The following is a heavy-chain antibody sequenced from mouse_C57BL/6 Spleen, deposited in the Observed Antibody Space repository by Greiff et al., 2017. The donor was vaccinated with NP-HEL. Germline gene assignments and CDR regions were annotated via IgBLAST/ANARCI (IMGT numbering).Heavy chain of an antibody. Sequence: VQLQQSGAELVRPGASVQLSCTASGFNIKDDYMHWVKQRPEQGLEWIGWIDPENGDTEYASKFQGKATITADTSSNTAYLQLSSLTSEDTAVYYCTTSSNYVGWFAYWGQGTLVTVSA. D-gene: IGHD2-5*01. CDR1: GFNIKDDY. CDR2: IDPENGDT. J-gene: IGHJ3*01. CDR3: TTSSNYVGWFAY. V-gene: IGHV14-4*01.